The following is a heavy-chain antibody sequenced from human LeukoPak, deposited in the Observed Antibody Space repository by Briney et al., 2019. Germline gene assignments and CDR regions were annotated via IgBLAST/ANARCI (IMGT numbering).Heavy chain of an antibody. J-gene: IGHJ4*02. V-gene: IGHV4-59*01. Sequence: PSETLSLTCTVSGGSISSYYWSWIRQPPGKGLEWIGYIYYSGSTNYNPSLKSRVTTSVDTSKNQFSLKLSSVTAADTAVYYCARVRGGGYNYSLSKYKFLFDYWGQGTLVTVSS. CDR1: GGSISSYY. D-gene: IGHD5-24*01. CDR2: IYYSGST. CDR3: ARVRGGGYNYSLSKYKFLFDY.